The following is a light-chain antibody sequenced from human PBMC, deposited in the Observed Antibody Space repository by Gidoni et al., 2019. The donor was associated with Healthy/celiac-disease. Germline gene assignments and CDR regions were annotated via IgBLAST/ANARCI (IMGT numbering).Light chain of an antibody. CDR3: QHRRSWFS. V-gene: IGKV3-11*01. CDR1: HDIDIF. Sequence: EIVLTQSPGTLSLSPGERATLSCRASHDIDIFLSWYQHMPGQPPRLLIHAASDRAAGTPARFRGSGSGTDFTLTISSLEPEDFAVYFCQHRRSWFSFGQGTKLEIK. J-gene: IGKJ2*03. CDR2: AAS.